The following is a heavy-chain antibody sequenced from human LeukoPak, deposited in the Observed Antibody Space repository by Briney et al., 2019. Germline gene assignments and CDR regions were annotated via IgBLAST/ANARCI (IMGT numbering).Heavy chain of an antibody. D-gene: IGHD2-15*01. CDR2: INPNSGGT. CDR1: GYTFTSYY. J-gene: IGHJ4*02. Sequence: ASVKVSCKASGYTFTSYYIHWVRQAPGQGLEWMGRINPNSGGTNYAQKFQGRVTMTRDTSISTAYMELSRLRSDDTAVYYCARESLDCSGGSCYPDYFDYWGQGTLVTVSS. V-gene: IGHV1-2*06. CDR3: ARESLDCSGGSCYPDYFDY.